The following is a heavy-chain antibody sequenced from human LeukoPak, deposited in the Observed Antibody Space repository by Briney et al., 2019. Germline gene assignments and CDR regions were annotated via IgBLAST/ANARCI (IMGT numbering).Heavy chain of an antibody. CDR2: IYHTGST. J-gene: IGHJ3*02. CDR3: ARRYWRPNSCSLYI. Sequence: SETLSLTCTVSGDSISRYYWSWIRQPPGKGLQWIGYIYHTGSTNYGPSLKSRVTMSVDTSKNQFSLNLSSVTTADTAVYYCARRYWRPNSCSLYIWGQGTMVAVSS. CDR1: GDSISRYY. D-gene: IGHD2-2*01. V-gene: IGHV4-59*01.